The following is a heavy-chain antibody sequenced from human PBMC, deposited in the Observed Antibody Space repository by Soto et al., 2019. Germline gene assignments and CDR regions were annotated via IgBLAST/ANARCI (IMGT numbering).Heavy chain of an antibody. J-gene: IGHJ5*02. CDR1: GYTFTSYA. D-gene: IGHD6-19*01. Sequence: QVQLVQSGAEEKKPGASVKVSCKASGYTFTSYAMHWVRQAPGQRLEWMGWINAGNGNTKYSQKFQGRVTITRDTSASTAYMALSSRRSEDTAVYYCARGGGWYVWFDPWGQGTLVTVSS. V-gene: IGHV1-3*05. CDR3: ARGGGWYVWFDP. CDR2: INAGNGNT.